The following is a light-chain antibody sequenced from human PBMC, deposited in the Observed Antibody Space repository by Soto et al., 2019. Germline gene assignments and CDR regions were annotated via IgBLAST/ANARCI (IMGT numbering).Light chain of an antibody. V-gene: IGKV3-20*01. J-gene: IGKJ1*01. CDR2: GAS. CDR3: QQYSSSPRT. Sequence: EIVLTQSPGTLSLSPGERATLSCRASQTFGSSYLAWCQQKPGQAPRLLIYGASSRATGIPDRFSGSGSGTDFTLTISRLEPEDFAVYYCQQYSSSPRTFGQGTKVDIK. CDR1: QTFGSSY.